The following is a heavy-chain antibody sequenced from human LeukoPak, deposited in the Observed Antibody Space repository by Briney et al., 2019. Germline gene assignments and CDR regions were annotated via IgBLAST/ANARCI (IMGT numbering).Heavy chain of an antibody. J-gene: IGHJ6*02. CDR3: ARGIQQLPIGYYGMDV. CDR2: IYYSGST. V-gene: IGHV4-59*01. D-gene: IGHD5-18*01. Sequence: SETLSLTRTVSGGSISSYYWSWIRQPPGKGLEWIGYIYYSGSTNYNPSLKSRVTISVDTSKNQFSLKLSSVTAADTAVYYCARGIQQLPIGYYGMDVWGQGTTVTVSS. CDR1: GGSISSYY.